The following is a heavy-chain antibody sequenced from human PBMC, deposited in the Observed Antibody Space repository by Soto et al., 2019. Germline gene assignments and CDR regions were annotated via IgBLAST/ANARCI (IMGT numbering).Heavy chain of an antibody. CDR3: ARGGLQSFYFPPDF. J-gene: IGHJ4*02. D-gene: IGHD4-4*01. CDR1: EFAFNTYA. V-gene: IGHV3-33*01. Sequence: GGSLRLSCVASEFAFNTYAIHWVRQAPGQGLEWVAVIWYDGRNKYYAESVKGRFTIPRDNSENTVSLQMNSLRPDDTAIYHCARGGLQSFYFPPDFWGQGTLVTLSS. CDR2: IWYDGRNK.